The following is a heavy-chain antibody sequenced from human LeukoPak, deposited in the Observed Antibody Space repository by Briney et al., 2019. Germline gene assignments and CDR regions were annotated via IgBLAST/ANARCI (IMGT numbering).Heavy chain of an antibody. D-gene: IGHD3-3*01. CDR2: INHSGST. Sequence: GSLRLSCAASGFTFSSYSMNWVRQPPGKGLEWIGEINHSGSTNYNPSLKSRVTISVDTSKNQFSLKLSSVTAADTAVYYCARVLVLRFLEWLSKGFDSWGQGTLVTVSS. CDR3: ARVLVLRFLEWLSKGFDS. V-gene: IGHV4-34*01. J-gene: IGHJ4*02. CDR1: GFTFSSYS.